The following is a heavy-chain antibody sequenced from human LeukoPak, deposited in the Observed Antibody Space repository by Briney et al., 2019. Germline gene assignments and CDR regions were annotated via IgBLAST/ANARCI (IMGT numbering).Heavy chain of an antibody. CDR1: GGSISSYY. CDR2: IYYSGST. Sequence: KPSETLSPTCPVSGGSISSYYWGSIRQPPGKGLGWIGYIYYSGSTDYGPSLQSRVTISVDTSKNQFSLKLSSATAADTAVYYCAATRYNWNDPGYYFYYWGQGTLVTVSS. V-gene: IGHV4-59*08. D-gene: IGHD1-20*01. J-gene: IGHJ4*02. CDR3: AATRYNWNDPGYYFYY.